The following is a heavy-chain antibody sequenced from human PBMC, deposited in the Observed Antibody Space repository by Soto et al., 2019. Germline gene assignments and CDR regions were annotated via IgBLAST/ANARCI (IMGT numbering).Heavy chain of an antibody. CDR3: AKGSSWDNDFYYGLDV. CDR1: GFTFTSYA. D-gene: IGHD6-13*01. V-gene: IGHV3-23*01. CDR2: LRGSGDST. J-gene: IGHJ6*02. Sequence: EVHLLESGGGLVQPGGSLRLSCAASGFTFTSYAMSWVRQAAGKGLEWVSTLRGSGDSTYYADSVKGRFIISRDNLKNTLQLKMNRLRADDTAVDYWAKGSSWDNDFYYGLDVWGQGTTVTVSS.